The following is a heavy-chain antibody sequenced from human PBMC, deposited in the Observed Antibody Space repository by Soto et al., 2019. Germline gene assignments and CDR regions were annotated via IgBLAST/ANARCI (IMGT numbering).Heavy chain of an antibody. V-gene: IGHV4-31*03. J-gene: IGHJ6*02. CDR1: GGSISSGGYY. D-gene: IGHD6-6*01. Sequence: PSETLSLTCTVSGGSISSGGYYWSWIRQHPGKGLEWIGYIYYSGSTYYNPSLKSRVTISVDTSKNQFSLKLSSVTAADTAVYYCARELSSSGPDYCYGMDVWGQGTTVTVSS. CDR3: ARELSSSGPDYCYGMDV. CDR2: IYYSGST.